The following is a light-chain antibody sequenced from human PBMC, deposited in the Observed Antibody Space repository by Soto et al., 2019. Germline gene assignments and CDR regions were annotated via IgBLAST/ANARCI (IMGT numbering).Light chain of an antibody. J-gene: IGKJ3*01. Sequence: EIVLTQSPGTLSLSPGERATLSCRASQSVSGSYLAWYQQKPGQAPRLLIYGASSRATGIPDRFSGSGSGTDFTLTIRRLEPEDFAVYYCQKYNTSPFTFGPGTKLVIK. CDR2: GAS. CDR1: QSVSGSY. V-gene: IGKV3-20*01. CDR3: QKYNTSPFT.